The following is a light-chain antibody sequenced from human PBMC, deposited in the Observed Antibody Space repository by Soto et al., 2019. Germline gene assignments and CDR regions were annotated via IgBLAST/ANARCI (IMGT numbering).Light chain of an antibody. V-gene: IGKV1-12*01. CDR3: QQTNSFLFT. CDR1: QGISKL. CDR2: AAS. J-gene: IGKJ3*01. Sequence: DLLMTQSPSSVSASVGDRVTIACRASQGISKLLAWYQQKPGKAPKLLIYAASRLESGVPSRFSGIGFGPDFTLTISSLQPEDSATYYCQQTNSFLFTFGPGTKVDVK.